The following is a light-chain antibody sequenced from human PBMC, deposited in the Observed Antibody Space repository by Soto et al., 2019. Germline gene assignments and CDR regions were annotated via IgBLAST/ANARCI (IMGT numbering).Light chain of an antibody. CDR2: SAS. CDR1: QGIGNA. CDR3: LQHNTQPYS. Sequence: DIPMTQSPSSLSASVGDRVTLTCRASQGIGNAVAWYQKKPGRAPERLMYSASILQSGAPSRFSGSDSGTEFILTITSLQPEDFATYYCLQHNTQPYSFGQGTYLE. J-gene: IGKJ2*03. V-gene: IGKV1-17*01.